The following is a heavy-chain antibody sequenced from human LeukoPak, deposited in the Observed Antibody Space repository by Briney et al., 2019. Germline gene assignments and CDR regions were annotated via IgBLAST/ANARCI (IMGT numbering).Heavy chain of an antibody. V-gene: IGHV1-2*02. CDR3: ARDPRRLYYYDTSGDY. CDR2: INPNSGGT. D-gene: IGHD3-22*01. J-gene: IGHJ4*02. Sequence: ASVKVSCKASGYTFTSYYMHWVRQAPGQGLEWMGWINPNSGGTNYAQKFQGRVTMTRDTSISTAYMELSRLRSDDTAVYYCARDPRRLYYYDTSGDYWGQGTLVTVSS. CDR1: GYTFTSYY.